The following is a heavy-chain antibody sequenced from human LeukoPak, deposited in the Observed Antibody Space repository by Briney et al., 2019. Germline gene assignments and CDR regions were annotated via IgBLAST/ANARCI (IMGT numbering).Heavy chain of an antibody. CDR2: INPSGGST. J-gene: IGHJ6*03. V-gene: IGHV1-46*01. CDR3: AREGAGWGSITMVRGVLYYMDV. D-gene: IGHD3-10*01. Sequence: ASVKVSCKASGYTFTSYYMHWVRQAPGQGLEWMRIINPSGGSTSYAQKFQGRVTMTRDTSTSTVYMELSSLRSEDTAVYYCAREGAGWGSITMVRGVLYYMDVWGKGTTVTVSS. CDR1: GYTFTSYY.